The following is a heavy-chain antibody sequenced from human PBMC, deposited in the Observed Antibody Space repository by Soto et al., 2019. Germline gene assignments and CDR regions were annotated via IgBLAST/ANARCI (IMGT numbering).Heavy chain of an antibody. D-gene: IGHD6-13*01. J-gene: IGHJ4*02. CDR1: GFTFSGYV. Sequence: GGSLRLSCAASGFTFSGYVMNWVRQAPGKGLEWVSAISSSSSYTNYADSVKGRFTISRDNAKNSLYLQMNSLRAEDTAVYYCARGPPIAASPYDYWGQGTLVTVSS. CDR3: ARGPPIAASPYDY. V-gene: IGHV3-21*01. CDR2: ISSSSSYT.